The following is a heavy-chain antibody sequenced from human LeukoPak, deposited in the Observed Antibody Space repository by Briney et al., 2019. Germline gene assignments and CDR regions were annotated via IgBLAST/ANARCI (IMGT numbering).Heavy chain of an antibody. J-gene: IGHJ4*02. CDR2: MNPNSGNT. CDR1: GYTFTSYD. CDR3: ARGFYSSSWYEDLAGDY. Sequence: ASVKVSCKASGYTFTSYDINWVRQATGQGLEWMGWMNPNSGNTGYAQKFQGRVTMTRNTSISTAYMELSSLRSEDTAVYYCARGFYSSSWYEDLAGDYWGRGTLVTVSS. D-gene: IGHD6-13*01. V-gene: IGHV1-8*01.